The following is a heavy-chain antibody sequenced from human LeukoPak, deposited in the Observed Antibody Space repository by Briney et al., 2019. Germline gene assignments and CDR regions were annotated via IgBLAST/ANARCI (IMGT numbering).Heavy chain of an antibody. Sequence: SETLSLTCAVSGDSISSGDYSWSWLRQPPGKGLEWIGYIFHSGNSYYNPSLKSRVTISVDKSKNQFSLRLTSVTAADTAVYYCARELWFVNAPGSWLDLWGQGTLVTVSS. CDR1: GDSISSGDYS. CDR3: ARELWFVNAPGSWLDL. V-gene: IGHV4-30-2*01. D-gene: IGHD3-10*01. J-gene: IGHJ5*02. CDR2: IFHSGNS.